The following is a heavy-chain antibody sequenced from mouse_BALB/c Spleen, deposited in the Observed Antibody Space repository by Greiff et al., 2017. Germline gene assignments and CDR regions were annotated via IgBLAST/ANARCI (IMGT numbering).Heavy chain of an antibody. D-gene: IGHD4-1*01. J-gene: IGHJ4*01. CDR1: GFNIKDTY. V-gene: IGHV14-3*02. Sequence: EVQLVESGAELVKPGASVKLSCTASGFNIKDTYMHWVKQRPEQGLEWIGRIDPANGNTKYDPKFQGKATITADTSSNTAYLQLSSLTSEDTAVYYCASGNYAMDYWGQGTSVTVSS. CDR2: IDPANGNT. CDR3: ASGNYAMDY.